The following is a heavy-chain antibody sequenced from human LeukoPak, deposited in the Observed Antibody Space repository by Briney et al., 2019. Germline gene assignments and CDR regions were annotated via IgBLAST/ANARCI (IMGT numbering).Heavy chain of an antibody. CDR2: VYTSGST. CDR1: GDSLSNYY. V-gene: IGHV4-4*07. D-gene: IGHD4-4*01. CDR3: ARDLRYNKSGPYFDY. J-gene: IGHJ4*02. Sequence: SETLSLTCNISGDSLSNYYWSWIRQSAGTGLEWIGRVYTSGSTNYNPSLKSRVTMSIDTSKNQLSLKVNSVTAADSAAYYCARDLRYNKSGPYFDYWGQGTLVTVYS.